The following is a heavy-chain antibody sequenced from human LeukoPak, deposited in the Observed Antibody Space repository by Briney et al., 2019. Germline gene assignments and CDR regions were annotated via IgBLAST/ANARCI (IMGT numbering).Heavy chain of an antibody. V-gene: IGHV4-34*01. CDR1: GDFFSGYY. J-gene: IGHJ6*03. CDR3: ARVRFSGSYYRYYYYYYMDV. D-gene: IGHD3-10*01. CDR2: INHSGST. Sequence: SETLSLTCAVYGDFFSGYYWSWIRQPPGKGLEWIGEINHSGSTNYNPSLKSRVTISLDTSKNQFSLKLSSVTAADTAVYYCARVRFSGSYYRYYYYYYMDVWGKGTTVTVSS.